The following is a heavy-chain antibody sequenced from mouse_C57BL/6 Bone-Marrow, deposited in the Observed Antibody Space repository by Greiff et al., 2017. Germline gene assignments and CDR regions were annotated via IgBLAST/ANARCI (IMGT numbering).Heavy chain of an antibody. J-gene: IGHJ3*01. CDR1: GYTFTSYW. D-gene: IGHD2-1*01. CDR2: IYPGNSDT. Sequence: EVQLQQSGTVLARPGASVKMSCKTSGYTFTSYWMHWVKQRPGQGLEWIGAIYPGNSDTSYNQKFKGKATLTAVTSASTAYMELSSLTNDDSAVYYCTNAHYYGEFAYWGQGTRVTVSA. V-gene: IGHV1-5*01. CDR3: TNAHYYGEFAY.